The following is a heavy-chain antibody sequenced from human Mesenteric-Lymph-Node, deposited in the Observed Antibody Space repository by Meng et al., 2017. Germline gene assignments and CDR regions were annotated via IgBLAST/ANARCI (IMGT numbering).Heavy chain of an antibody. CDR2: ISTYNGNT. D-gene: IGHD6-19*01. CDR1: GYTFTYYG. Sequence: ASVKVSCKASGYTFTYYGVTWVRQAPGQGLEWMGWISTYNGNTNYAQKFQGRVTMTTDTSTRTAYMELSSLRSEDTAVYYCARALPGFPRSGWYDYWGQGTLVTVSS. CDR3: ARALPGFPRSGWYDY. J-gene: IGHJ4*02. V-gene: IGHV1-18*01.